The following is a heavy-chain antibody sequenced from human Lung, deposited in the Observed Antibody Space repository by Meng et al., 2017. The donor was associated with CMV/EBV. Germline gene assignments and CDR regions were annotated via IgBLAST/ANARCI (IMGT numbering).Heavy chain of an antibody. V-gene: IGHV4-34*01. CDR1: GGSFSGSY. D-gene: IGHD6-6*01. Sequence: CAVYGGSFSGSYWSWLRQPPGKGLEWIGEINHSGSTNYNPSLKSRVTISVDTSKNQFSLKLSSVTAADTAVYYCARGGIAARTFDYWGQGTLVTVSS. CDR3: ARGGIAARTFDY. CDR2: INHSGST. J-gene: IGHJ4*02.